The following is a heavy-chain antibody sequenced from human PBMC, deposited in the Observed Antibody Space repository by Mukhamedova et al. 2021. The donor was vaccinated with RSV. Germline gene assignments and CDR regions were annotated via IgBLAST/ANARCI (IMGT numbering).Heavy chain of an antibody. V-gene: IGHV1-3*01. CDR3: ARVFGVVRVDS. Sequence: GDTRYSQSFQGRVTITRDTSASTVYMELSSLRSEDTAVYYCARVFGVVRVDSRGQGTRVTVSS. D-gene: IGHD3-3*01. J-gene: IGHJ4*02. CDR2: GDT.